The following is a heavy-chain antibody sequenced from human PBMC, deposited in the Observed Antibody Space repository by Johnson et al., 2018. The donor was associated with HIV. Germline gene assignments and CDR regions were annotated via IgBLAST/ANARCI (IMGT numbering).Heavy chain of an antibody. CDR2: IRYDGSNK. J-gene: IGHJ3*02. D-gene: IGHD3-10*01. CDR1: GFTFSSYG. V-gene: IGHV3-30*02. Sequence: QVQLVESGGGVVQPGGSLRLSCAASGFTFSSYGMHWVRQAPGKGLEWVAFIRYDGSNKYYADSVKGRFTISRDNSKNTLFLQMNSLRAEDTAVYYCARVLRGQPRSPFDIWGQGTMVTVSS. CDR3: ARVLRGQPRSPFDI.